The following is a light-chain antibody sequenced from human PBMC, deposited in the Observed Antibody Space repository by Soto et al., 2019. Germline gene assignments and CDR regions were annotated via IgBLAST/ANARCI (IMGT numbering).Light chain of an antibody. CDR3: QQSHNTPNT. Sequence: DIQMTQSPSSLSASVGDRVAITCRTSQSISTHLNWYQQKPGRPPKLLIYDASTLQGGVPSRFSGGGSGTDFTLTITSLQPEEFATYSCQQSHNTPNTFGGGTRVEI. CDR1: QSISTH. V-gene: IGKV1-39*01. J-gene: IGKJ4*01. CDR2: DAS.